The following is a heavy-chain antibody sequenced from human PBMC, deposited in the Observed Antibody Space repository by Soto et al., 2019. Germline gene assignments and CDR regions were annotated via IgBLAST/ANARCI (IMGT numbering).Heavy chain of an antibody. J-gene: IGHJ4*02. CDR3: ARDLSYAFDY. CDR2: IRIDSNHI. Sequence: EVQLVESGGGLVQPGGSLRLSCAASGFIFTSYSMNWVRHAPGKGLEWLSYIRIDSNHIGYADSVRGRFTISSDIAKNSLYLQMNSLRDEDTAVYYCARDLSYAFDYWGQGTLVTVSS. D-gene: IGHD1-26*01. V-gene: IGHV3-48*02. CDR1: GFIFTSYS.